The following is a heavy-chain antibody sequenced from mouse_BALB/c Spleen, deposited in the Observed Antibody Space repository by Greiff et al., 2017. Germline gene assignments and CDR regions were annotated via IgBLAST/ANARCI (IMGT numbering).Heavy chain of an antibody. D-gene: IGHD3-1*01. Sequence: QVQLKESGPELVKPGASVRISCKASGYTFTSYYIHWVKQRPGQGLEWIGWIYPGNVNTKYNEKFKGKATLTADKSSSTAYMQLSSLTSEDSAVYFCARQLGEPFAYWGQGTLVTVSA. CDR1: GYTFTSYY. CDR2: IYPGNVNT. J-gene: IGHJ3*01. CDR3: ARQLGEPFAY. V-gene: IGHV1S56*01.